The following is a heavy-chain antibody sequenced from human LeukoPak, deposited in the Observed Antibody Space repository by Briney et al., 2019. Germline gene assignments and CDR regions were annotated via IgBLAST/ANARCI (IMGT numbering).Heavy chain of an antibody. CDR2: IYTGGST. CDR1: GFSVSNNY. CDR3: VRGSGSYSSRSGT. J-gene: IGHJ5*02. V-gene: IGHV3-53*01. D-gene: IGHD6-13*01. Sequence: PGGSLRLSCAASGFSVSNNYMSWVRQAPGKGLEWVSVIYTGGSTYYTDSVKGRFTISRDNSKNTLYLQMNSLRVEDTAVYYCVRGSGSYSSRSGTWGQGTLVTVSS.